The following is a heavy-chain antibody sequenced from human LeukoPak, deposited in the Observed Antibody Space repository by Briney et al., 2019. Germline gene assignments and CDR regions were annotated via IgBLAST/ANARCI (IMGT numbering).Heavy chain of an antibody. V-gene: IGHV4-38-2*01. CDR1: GYSISIGSY. CDR3: TRRGSGWVLDY. D-gene: IGHD6-19*01. Sequence: SETLSLTCDVSGYSISIGSYWDWIRQPPGKGLEWIGSIYHTGNTYYNPSLESRVTISTNTSKNQFSLKLTSVTAADTALYYCTRRGSGWVLDYWGKGMLVIVST. CDR2: IYHTGNT. J-gene: IGHJ4*02.